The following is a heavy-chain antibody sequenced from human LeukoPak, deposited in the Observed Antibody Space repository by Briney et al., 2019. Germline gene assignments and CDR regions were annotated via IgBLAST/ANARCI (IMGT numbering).Heavy chain of an antibody. V-gene: IGHV3-30*18. J-gene: IGHJ4*02. CDR1: GFTFSSYG. CDR2: ISYDGSNK. CDR3: AKERVTSDGEPFDS. Sequence: PGGSLRLSCAASGFTFSSYGMHWVRQAPGKGLEWVAVISYDGSNKYYADSVKGRFTISRDNSKNTLYLQMNSLRAEDTAVYYCAKERVTSDGEPFDSWGPGTLVTVSS. D-gene: IGHD2-2*01.